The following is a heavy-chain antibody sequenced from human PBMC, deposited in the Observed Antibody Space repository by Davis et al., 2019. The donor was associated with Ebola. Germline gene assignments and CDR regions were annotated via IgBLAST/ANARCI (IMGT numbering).Heavy chain of an antibody. D-gene: IGHD5-24*01. V-gene: IGHV1-18*04. CDR2: INPHNGNT. Sequence: AASVKVSCKASGYTFTSYYMHWVRQAPGQGLEWMGWINPHNGNTNYAQNVQGRVIMTSDTATTTTYMEVGSLRSDDTAVYYCAGAQFPTKGDHWGQGTLVTVSS. CDR3: AGAQFPTKGDH. J-gene: IGHJ4*02. CDR1: GYTFTSYY.